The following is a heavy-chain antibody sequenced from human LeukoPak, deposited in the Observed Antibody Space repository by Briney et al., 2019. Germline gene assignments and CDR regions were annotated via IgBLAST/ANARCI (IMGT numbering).Heavy chain of an antibody. J-gene: IGHJ6*03. CDR3: ARGGLRYFHYYYMDV. CDR1: GFTFSSYG. D-gene: IGHD3-9*01. CDR2: IYSGGST. V-gene: IGHV3-53*01. Sequence: HPGGSLRLSCAASGFTFSSYGMSWVRQAPGKGLEWVSVIYSGGSTYYADSVKGRFTISRDNSKNTLYLQMNSLRAEDTAVYYCARGGLRYFHYYYMDVWGKGTTVTISS.